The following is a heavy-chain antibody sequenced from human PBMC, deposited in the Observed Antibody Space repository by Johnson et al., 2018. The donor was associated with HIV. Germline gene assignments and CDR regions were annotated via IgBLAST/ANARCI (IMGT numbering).Heavy chain of an antibody. D-gene: IGHD6-13*01. Sequence: VQLVESGGGLVQPGGYLRLSCAASGFTFSSYAMHWVRQAPGKGLEYVSAISSNSGSIGYADSVKGRFTISRDNAKNSLYLQMNSLRAEDTAVYYCARELGYSSSNDAFDIWGQGTMVTVSS. J-gene: IGHJ3*02. V-gene: IGHV3-64*04. CDR2: ISSNSGSI. CDR3: ARELGYSSSNDAFDI. CDR1: GFTFSSYA.